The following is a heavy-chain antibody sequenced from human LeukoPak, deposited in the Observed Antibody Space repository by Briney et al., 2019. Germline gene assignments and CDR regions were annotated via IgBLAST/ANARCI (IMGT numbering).Heavy chain of an antibody. CDR2: ISAYNGNT. D-gene: IGHD6-13*01. Sequence: ASVKVSCKASGYTFTSYGISWVRQAPGQGLEWMGWISAYNGNTNYAQKFQGRVTVTTDTSTSTAYMELSSLRSEDTAVYYCARDVRWQQRGNEFDYWGQGTLVTVSS. J-gene: IGHJ4*02. V-gene: IGHV1-18*01. CDR3: ARDVRWQQRGNEFDY. CDR1: GYTFTSYG.